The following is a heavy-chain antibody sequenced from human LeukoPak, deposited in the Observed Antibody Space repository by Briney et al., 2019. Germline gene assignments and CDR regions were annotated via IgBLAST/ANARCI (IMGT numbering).Heavy chain of an antibody. CDR1: GFTFSSYS. V-gene: IGHV3-23*01. J-gene: IGHJ3*02. Sequence: GGSLRLSCAASGFTFSSYSMNWVRQAPGKGLGWVSAISGSGGSTYYADSVKGRFTISRDNSKNTLYLQMNSLRAEDTAVYYCAKARGFALRNAFDIWGQGTMVTVSS. CDR3: AKARGFALRNAFDI. D-gene: IGHD3-3*01. CDR2: ISGSGGST.